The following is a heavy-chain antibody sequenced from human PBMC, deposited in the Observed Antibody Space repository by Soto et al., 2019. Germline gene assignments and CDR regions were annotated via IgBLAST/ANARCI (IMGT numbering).Heavy chain of an antibody. CDR1: GGTFSNYA. J-gene: IGHJ3*01. Sequence: VQLVQSGAEVKKPGSSVKVSCKASGGTFSNYAISCVRQAPGQGLEWMGGIIPIFGTPNYAQKFRGRVTIAADEARTTAYMEMRSLRSEDTAVYYCARDQRILKIPSAFGLWGQGTMVTVYS. CDR3: ARDQRILKIPSAFGL. V-gene: IGHV1-69*01. D-gene: IGHD2-8*01. CDR2: IIPIFGTP.